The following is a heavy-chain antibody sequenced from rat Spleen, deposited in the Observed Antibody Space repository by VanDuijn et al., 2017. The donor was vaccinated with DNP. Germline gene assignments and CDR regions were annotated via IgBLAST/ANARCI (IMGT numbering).Heavy chain of an antibody. Sequence: EVQLVESGGGLVQPGRSLRLSCAASGFSFSDYDMAWVRQAPTKGLEWVAYISYDGGNTYYGDSVKGRFTISRDNAKNTLYLQMDSLRSEDTATYYCAREILYWGQGVMVTVSS. CDR2: ISYDGGNT. CDR1: GFSFSDYD. CDR3: AREILY. V-gene: IGHV5-20*01. J-gene: IGHJ2*01.